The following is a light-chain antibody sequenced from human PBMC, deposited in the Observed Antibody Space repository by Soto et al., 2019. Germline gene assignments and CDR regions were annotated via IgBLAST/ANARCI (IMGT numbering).Light chain of an antibody. V-gene: IGLV2-14*01. CDR3: SSYTSNSTWV. Sequence: QSALTQPASVSGSPGQSITISCTGTSSDLGGYNYVSWFQQHPGKAPKLMIYEVSNRPSGVSNRFSGSKSGNTASLTISGLQGEDEADYYCSSYTSNSTWVFGGGTKVTVL. CDR1: SSDLGGYNY. CDR2: EVS. J-gene: IGLJ3*02.